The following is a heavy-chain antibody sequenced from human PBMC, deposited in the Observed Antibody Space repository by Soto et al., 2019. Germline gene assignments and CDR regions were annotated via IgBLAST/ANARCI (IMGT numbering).Heavy chain of an antibody. CDR2: IIPILGIA. J-gene: IGHJ4*02. V-gene: IGHV1-69*08. CDR3: AREDTAMVVDY. D-gene: IGHD5-18*01. Sequence: QVQLVQSGAEVKKPGSSVKVSCKASGGTFSSYTISWVRQAPGQGLEWMGRIIPILGIANYAQKYQGRVTITADKSTSTAYMELSSLRSEDTAVYYCAREDTAMVVDYWGQGTLVTVSS. CDR1: GGTFSSYT.